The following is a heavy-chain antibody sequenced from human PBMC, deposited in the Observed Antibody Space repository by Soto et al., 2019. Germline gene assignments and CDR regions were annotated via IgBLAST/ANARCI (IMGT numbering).Heavy chain of an antibody. J-gene: IGHJ4*02. CDR3: ARLNMVRGVIITGRYYFDY. Sequence: SGPTLVNPTQTLTLTCTFSGFSLSTSGVGVGWIRQPPGKALEWLALIYWNDDKRYSPSLKSRLTITKDTSKNQVVLTMTNMDPVETATYYCARLNMVRGVIITGRYYFDYWGQGTLVTVSS. CDR1: GFSLSTSGVG. CDR2: IYWNDDK. V-gene: IGHV2-5*01. D-gene: IGHD3-10*01.